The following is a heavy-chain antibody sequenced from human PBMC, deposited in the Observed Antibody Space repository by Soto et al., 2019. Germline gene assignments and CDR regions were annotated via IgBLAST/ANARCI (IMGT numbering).Heavy chain of an antibody. CDR1: GDSISSYY. CDR2: LYYGRSA. J-gene: IGHJ4*02. Sequence: QVQLQESGPGLVKPSETLSLTCAVSGDSISSYYCMWIRQPPGKGLESIGYLYYGRSANHNPSLKSRVTLSLDTSTNQSSLTLSSMTAADAAVYYCALRSMAVVPEYWGQGILVTVSS. D-gene: IGHD3-22*01. CDR3: ALRSMAVVPEY. V-gene: IGHV4-59*01.